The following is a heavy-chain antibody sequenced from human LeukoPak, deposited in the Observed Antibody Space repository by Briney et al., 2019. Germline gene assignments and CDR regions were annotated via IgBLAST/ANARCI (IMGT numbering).Heavy chain of an antibody. V-gene: IGHV3-30*02. D-gene: IGHD6-19*01. Sequence: GGSLRLSCAASGFTFSSYGMHWVRQAPGKGLEWVAFIRYDGSNKYYADSVKGRFTISRDNSKNTLYLQMNSLRAEDTAVYYCAKDLLGQWLAYFDYWGQGTLVTVSS. CDR3: AKDLLGQWLAYFDY. CDR2: IRYDGSNK. J-gene: IGHJ4*02. CDR1: GFTFSSYG.